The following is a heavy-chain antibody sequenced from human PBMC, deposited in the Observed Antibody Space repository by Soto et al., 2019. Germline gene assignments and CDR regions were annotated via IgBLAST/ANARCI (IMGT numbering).Heavy chain of an antibody. CDR1: GASISSSHY. Sequence: PSETLSLTCTVSGASISSSHYWTWVRQTPGKWREWIGEIYHTGNTNYNPSLKSRVTLSLDKSKNQFSLRLNSVTAADTAVFYCARYPMDDYYRGMDVWGQGTTVTVSS. CDR3: ARYPMDDYYRGMDV. CDR2: IYHTGNT. V-gene: IGHV4-4*02. J-gene: IGHJ6*02.